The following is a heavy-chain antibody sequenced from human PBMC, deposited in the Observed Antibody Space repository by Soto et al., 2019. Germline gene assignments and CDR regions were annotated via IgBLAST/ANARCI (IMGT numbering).Heavy chain of an antibody. J-gene: IGHJ5*02. CDR1: GGSFSGYY. Sequence: SETLSLTCAVYGGSFSGYYWSWIRQPPGKGLEWIGEINHSGSTNYNPSLKSRVTISVDTSKNQFSLKLSSVTAADTAVYYCARGLYITMVRGAVLNWFDPWGQGTLVTVSS. CDR2: INHSGST. CDR3: ARGLYITMVRGAVLNWFDP. D-gene: IGHD3-10*01. V-gene: IGHV4-34*01.